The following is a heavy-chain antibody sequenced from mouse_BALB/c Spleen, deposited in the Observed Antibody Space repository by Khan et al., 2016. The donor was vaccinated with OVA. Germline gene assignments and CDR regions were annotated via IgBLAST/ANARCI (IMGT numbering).Heavy chain of an antibody. V-gene: IGHV2-5*01. CDR2: IWRGGST. CDR3: AKNIGYAIDY. Sequence: QVQLKESGPGLVQPSQSLSITCTASGFSLTSYGVHWVRQSPGKGLEWLGVIWRGGSTDYNATFMSRMSITKDNSKSQAFFKMSSLQADDAAIYXCAKNIGYAIDYWGQGTSVTVSS. J-gene: IGHJ4*01. CDR1: GFSLTSYG.